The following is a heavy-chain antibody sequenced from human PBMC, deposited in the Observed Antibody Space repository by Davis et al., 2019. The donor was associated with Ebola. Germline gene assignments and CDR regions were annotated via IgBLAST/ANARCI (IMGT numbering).Heavy chain of an antibody. V-gene: IGHV1-18*01. CDR2: ISAYNGNT. CDR3: ARDLGGIAPFNWFDP. D-gene: IGHD6-13*01. J-gene: IGHJ5*02. CDR1: GYTFTSYG. Sequence: ASVKVSCKASGYTFTSYGISWVRQAPGQGLEWMGWISAYNGNTNYAQKLQGRVTMTTDTSTSTAYMELRSLRSDDTAVYYCARDLGGIAPFNWFDPWGQGTLVTVSS.